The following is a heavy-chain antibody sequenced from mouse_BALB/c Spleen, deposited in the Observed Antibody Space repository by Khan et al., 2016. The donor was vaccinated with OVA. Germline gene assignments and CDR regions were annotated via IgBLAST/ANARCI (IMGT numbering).Heavy chain of an antibody. Sequence: QIQLVQSGAELARPGASVKMSCKASGYTFTSYTMHWVKPRPGQGLEWIGYINPSSGYTKYNQKFKDKATLTADKSSSTAYMQLSSLTSEDSAVYYCARTHERWGQGTTLTVSS. CDR2: INPSSGYT. J-gene: IGHJ2*01. V-gene: IGHV1-4*01. CDR3: ARTHER. CDR1: GYTFTSYT.